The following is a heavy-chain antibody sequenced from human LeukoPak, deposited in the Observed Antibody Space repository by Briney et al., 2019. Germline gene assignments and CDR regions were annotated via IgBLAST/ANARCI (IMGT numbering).Heavy chain of an antibody. V-gene: IGHV4-31*03. Sequence: PSQTLSLTCTVSGGSISSGGYYWSWIRQHPGKGLEWIGYIYYSGSTYYNPSLKSRVTISVDTSKNQFSLKLSSVTAADTAVYYRARYTAMVIDAFDIWGQGTMVTVSS. CDR1: GGSISSGGYY. CDR3: ARYTAMVIDAFDI. J-gene: IGHJ3*02. CDR2: IYYSGST. D-gene: IGHD5-18*01.